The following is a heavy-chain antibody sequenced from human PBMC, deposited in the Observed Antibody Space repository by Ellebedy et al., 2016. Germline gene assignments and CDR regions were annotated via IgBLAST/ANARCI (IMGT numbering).Heavy chain of an antibody. CDR3: ASKGGFLEWSY. Sequence: GESLKISCAASGFTFSSYGMHWVRQAPGKGLEWVAVISYDGSNKYYADSVKGRFTISRDNSKNTLYLQMNSLRAEDTAVYYCASKGGFLEWSYWGQGTMVTVSS. CDR1: GFTFSSYG. J-gene: IGHJ3*01. D-gene: IGHD3-3*01. V-gene: IGHV3-30*12. CDR2: ISYDGSNK.